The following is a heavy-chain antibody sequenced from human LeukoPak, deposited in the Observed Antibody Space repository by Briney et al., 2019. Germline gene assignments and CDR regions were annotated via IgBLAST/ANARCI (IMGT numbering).Heavy chain of an antibody. CDR2: ISYDGSNK. Sequence: GGSLRLSCAASGFTFSSYAMHWVRQAPGEGLEWVAVISYDGSNKYYAESVKGRFTISRDNSKTTLYLQMNSLRAEDTAVYYCARQSSSWYYFDYWGQGTLVTVSS. J-gene: IGHJ4*02. CDR3: ARQSSSWYYFDY. V-gene: IGHV3-30-3*01. CDR1: GFTFSSYA. D-gene: IGHD6-13*01.